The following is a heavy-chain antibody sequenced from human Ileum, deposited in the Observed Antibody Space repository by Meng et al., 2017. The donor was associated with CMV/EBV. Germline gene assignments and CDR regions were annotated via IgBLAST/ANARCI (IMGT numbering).Heavy chain of an antibody. CDR1: GFSLNTYAVG. CDR3: AHGSGWLFDF. Sequence: LTCPFSGFSLNTYAVGVGWIRQHPGKALEWLAFIYWDDNKYYHPSLQSRLTINKDTSKNHVVLTMTNMDPVDSATYYCAHGSGWLFDFWGPGTLVTVSS. J-gene: IGHJ4*02. V-gene: IGHV2-5*02. D-gene: IGHD6-19*01. CDR2: IYWDDNK.